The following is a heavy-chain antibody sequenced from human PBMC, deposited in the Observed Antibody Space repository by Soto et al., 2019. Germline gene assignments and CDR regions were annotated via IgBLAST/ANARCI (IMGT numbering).Heavy chain of an antibody. CDR1: GFTVSSNY. V-gene: IGHV3-66*01. CDR3: ASEHCGRWSFDY. CDR2: IYSGGTT. J-gene: IGHJ4*02. D-gene: IGHD6-13*01. Sequence: EVQLVESGGGLVQPGGSLRLSCAASGFTVSSNYMSWVRQAPGKGLEWVSIIYSGGTTYYADSVKGRFTISRDNSKHTLDLQVDGLRAEDTAVSFCASEHCGRWSFDYWGQGTLVTVSS.